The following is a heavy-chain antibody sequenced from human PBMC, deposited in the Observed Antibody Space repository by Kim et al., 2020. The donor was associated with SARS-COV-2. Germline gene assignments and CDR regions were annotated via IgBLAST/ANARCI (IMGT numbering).Heavy chain of an antibody. D-gene: IGHD4-17*01. Sequence: ASVKVSCKASGGTFSSYAISWVRQAPGQGLEWMGGIIPIFGTANYAQKFQGRVTITADESTSTAYMELSSLRSEDTAVYYCATQTLRPHYAIVDYWGQGTLVTVSS. J-gene: IGHJ4*02. V-gene: IGHV1-69*13. CDR2: IIPIFGTA. CDR3: ATQTLRPHYAIVDY. CDR1: GGTFSSYA.